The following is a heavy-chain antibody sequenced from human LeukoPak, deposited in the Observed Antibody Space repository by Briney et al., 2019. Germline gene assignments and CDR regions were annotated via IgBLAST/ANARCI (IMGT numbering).Heavy chain of an antibody. V-gene: IGHV3-73*01. Sequence: GGSLKLSCVVSGFTFSGSAVHWVRQASGKGLEWVGRIRSKANNYATAYAASVKGRFTISRDDSKNTAYLQMNSLKTEDTAVYYCTGDNFDSSVKFNYWGQGTLVTVSS. CDR1: GFTFSGSA. CDR2: IRSKANNYAT. D-gene: IGHD3-22*01. J-gene: IGHJ4*02. CDR3: TGDNFDSSVKFNY.